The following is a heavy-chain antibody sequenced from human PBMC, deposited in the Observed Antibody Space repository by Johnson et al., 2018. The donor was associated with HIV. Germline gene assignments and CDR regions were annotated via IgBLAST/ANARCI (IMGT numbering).Heavy chain of an antibody. Sequence: QVLLVESGGGVVRPGGSLRLSCAASGFTFDDYGMTWVRQAPGKGLEWVAVISFAGTNKHYGDSVRGRFTVSRDNSKNTLPLQMNSLTTEDTAIYYCVRGSLTDDSFADWGQGTMVLVSS. CDR3: VRGSLTDDSFAD. D-gene: IGHD2-8*01. J-gene: IGHJ3*01. V-gene: IGHV3-30*03. CDR1: GFTFDDYG. CDR2: ISFAGTNK.